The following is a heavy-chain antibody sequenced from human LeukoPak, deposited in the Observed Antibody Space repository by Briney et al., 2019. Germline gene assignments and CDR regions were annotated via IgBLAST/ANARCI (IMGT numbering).Heavy chain of an antibody. Sequence: SETLSLTCTVSGDSISTYYWSWIRQPPGKGLEWIGYVYYSGSTNYNPSLKSRVTISVDTSKNQFSLKLSSVTAADTAVYYCARDFRYYDILTGYLNDYFDYWGQGTLVTVSS. V-gene: IGHV4-59*01. CDR3: ARDFRYYDILTGYLNDYFDY. D-gene: IGHD3-9*01. J-gene: IGHJ4*02. CDR2: VYYSGST. CDR1: GDSISTYY.